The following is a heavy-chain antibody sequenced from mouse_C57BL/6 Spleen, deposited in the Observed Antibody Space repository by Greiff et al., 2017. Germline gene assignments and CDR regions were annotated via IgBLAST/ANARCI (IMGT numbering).Heavy chain of an antibody. D-gene: IGHD1-1*01. CDR3: ASPHYYGSSYYAMDY. Sequence: VQLQESGAELVKPGASVKLSCKASGYAFSSYWMNWVKQRPGKGLEWIGQIYPGDGDTHYNGKFKGKATLTADQSSSTASMQLRSLTSEDASVYCCASPHYYGSSYYAMDYWGQGTSVTVSS. CDR2: IYPGDGDT. CDR1: GYAFSSYW. V-gene: IGHV1-80*01. J-gene: IGHJ4*01.